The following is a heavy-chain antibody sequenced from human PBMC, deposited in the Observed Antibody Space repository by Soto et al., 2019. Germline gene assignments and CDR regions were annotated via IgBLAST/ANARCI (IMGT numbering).Heavy chain of an antibody. J-gene: IGHJ4*02. Sequence: QVQLVQSGGELKKPGASVKVSCNTSGYTFNTYFITWVRQAPGQGLEWMGWISPHNGNTNYAEKFQGRVTMTADTITQTAYMELRNLRIDDTAVYYCARDTGNSFDYWGQGTQVTVSS. V-gene: IGHV1-18*01. CDR2: ISPHNGNT. CDR3: ARDTGNSFDY. CDR1: GYTFNTYF.